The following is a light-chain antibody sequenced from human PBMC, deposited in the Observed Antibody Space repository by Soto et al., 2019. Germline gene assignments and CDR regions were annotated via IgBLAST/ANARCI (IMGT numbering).Light chain of an antibody. V-gene: IGKV1-39*01. J-gene: IGKJ4*01. CDR3: QHSYRTPFT. CDR1: QTIGTY. Sequence: DIQLTQSPSSLSASVGDRVTITCRASQTIGTYFNWYQQKPGEAPKLLIFAASSLQSGVPSRFSGSGSGTDFTLTISSLQPEEFATYYCQHSYRTPFTFGGGTKVEI. CDR2: AAS.